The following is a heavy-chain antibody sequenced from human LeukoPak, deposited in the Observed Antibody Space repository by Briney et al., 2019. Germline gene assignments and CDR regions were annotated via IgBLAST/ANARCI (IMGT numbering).Heavy chain of an antibody. CDR2: INPSGGST. CDR3: ARGVSGSYSTEYMDV. D-gene: IGHD1-26*01. V-gene: IGHV1-46*01. J-gene: IGHJ6*03. Sequence: GASVKVSCKASGYTFTSYYMHWVRQAPGQGLEWMGIINPSGGSTSYAQKFQGRVTMTRDMSTSTVYMELSSLRPEDTAVYYCARGVSGSYSTEYMDVWGKGTTVTVSS. CDR1: GYTFTSYY.